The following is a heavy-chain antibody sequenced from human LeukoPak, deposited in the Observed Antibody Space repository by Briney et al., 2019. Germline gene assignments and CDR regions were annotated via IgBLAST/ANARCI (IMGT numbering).Heavy chain of an antibody. CDR1: GFTFSSYA. J-gene: IGHJ4*02. Sequence: GGSLRLSCAASGFTFSSYAMSWVRQAPGKGLEWVSGISGSGDNTYYADSVRGRFTISRDNSKNTLYVQVNSLGTEDTAAYYCAKGSYYDSSGSFHFDYWGQGTLVTVSS. CDR2: ISGSGDNT. V-gene: IGHV3-23*01. CDR3: AKGSYYDSSGSFHFDY. D-gene: IGHD3-22*01.